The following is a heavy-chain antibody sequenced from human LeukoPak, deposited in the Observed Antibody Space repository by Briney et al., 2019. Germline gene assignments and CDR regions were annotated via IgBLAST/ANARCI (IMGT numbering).Heavy chain of an antibody. CDR1: GGTFSSYP. J-gene: IGHJ4*02. CDR3: ARALRSPTGDFDYYFDY. Sequence: GASVKVSFKASGGTFSSYPITWVRQAPGQGLEWMGGIIPIFGTANYAQKFQGRVTITADESTSTAYMELSSLRSEDTAVYYCARALRSPTGDFDYYFDYWGQGTLVTVSS. D-gene: IGHD3-9*01. V-gene: IGHV1-69*13. CDR2: IIPIFGTA.